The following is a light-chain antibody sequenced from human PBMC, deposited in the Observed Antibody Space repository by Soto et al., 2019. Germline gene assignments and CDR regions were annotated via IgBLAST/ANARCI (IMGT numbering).Light chain of an antibody. CDR1: QSVSSN. CDR3: QQYNNWPGRT. Sequence: EIVMTQSPATLSVSPGERATLSCRASQSVSSNLAWYQQKPGQAPRLLIYGASTRATGIPARFSGSGSGTKFTLTISSLQSEDFAVYYCQQYNNWPGRTFGQGTKLEIK. CDR2: GAS. J-gene: IGKJ2*01. V-gene: IGKV3-15*01.